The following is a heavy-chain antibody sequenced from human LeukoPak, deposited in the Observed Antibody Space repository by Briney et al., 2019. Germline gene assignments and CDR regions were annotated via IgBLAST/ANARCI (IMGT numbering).Heavy chain of an antibody. V-gene: IGHV1-69*13. J-gene: IGHJ4*02. D-gene: IGHD6-13*01. CDR3: ARKVSHDSPLDY. CDR1: GGTFSSYA. Sequence: SVKVSCKASGGTFSSYAISWVRQAPGQGLEWMGGIIPIFGTANYAQKFQGRVTITADESTSTAYMELSSLRSEDTAVYYCARKVSHDSPLDYWGRGTLVTVSS. CDR2: IIPIFGTA.